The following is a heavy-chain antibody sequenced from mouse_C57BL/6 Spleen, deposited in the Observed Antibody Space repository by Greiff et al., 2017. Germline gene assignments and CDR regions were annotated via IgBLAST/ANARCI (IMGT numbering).Heavy chain of an antibody. CDR2: ISDGGGYT. Sequence: DVLLVESGAGLVKPGASLKLSCAASGFTFSSYAMSWVRQTPGKRLEWVATISDGGGYTYYPENVKGRFTISRDNAKNNLYLQVSHLKSEDTAMYYCARSGGDYAMECWGQGTSVTVSS. D-gene: IGHD3-1*01. V-gene: IGHV5-4*01. J-gene: IGHJ4*01. CDR3: ARSGGDYAMEC. CDR1: GFTFSSYA.